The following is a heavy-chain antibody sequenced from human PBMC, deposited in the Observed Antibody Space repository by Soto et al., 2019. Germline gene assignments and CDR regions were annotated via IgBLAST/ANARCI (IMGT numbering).Heavy chain of an antibody. CDR2: IIPIFGTA. D-gene: IGHD2-2*01. J-gene: IGHJ4*02. Sequence: SVKVSCKASGGTFNNYVINWVRQAPGQGLEWMGGIIPIFGTANYAQKFQGRVTITADKSTGTAYMELNSLRSEDTAVYYCAGRCDSTSCLAHFDYWGQGTLVTVSS. CDR1: GGTFNNYV. CDR3: AGRCDSTSCLAHFDY. V-gene: IGHV1-69*06.